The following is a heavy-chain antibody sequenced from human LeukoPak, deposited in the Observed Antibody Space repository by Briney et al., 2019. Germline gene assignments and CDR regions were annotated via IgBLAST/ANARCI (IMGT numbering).Heavy chain of an antibody. CDR3: ARWGSIAVARFDY. V-gene: IGHV4-59*01. CDR1: GGSISGYY. CDR2: IYYTGST. D-gene: IGHD6-6*01. J-gene: IGHJ4*02. Sequence: SETLSLTCTVSGGSISGYYWSWIRQPPGKGLEWIGYIYYTGSTNYNPSLTSRVNISVDTSKNQFSLNLTSVTAADTAVYYCARWGSIAVARFDYWGQGTLVTVSS.